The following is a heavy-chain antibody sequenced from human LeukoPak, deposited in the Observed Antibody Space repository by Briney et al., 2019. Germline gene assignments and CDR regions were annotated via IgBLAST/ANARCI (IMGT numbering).Heavy chain of an antibody. CDR2: IYSGGST. V-gene: IGHV3-53*01. Sequence: PGGSLRLSCAASGFTLSRYYMSWVRQAPGKGLEWVSVIYSGGSTYYADSVKGRFTISRDNSKNSLYLQMNTLRVEDTAVYYCAREGAVSGENWFDPWGQGTLVTVSS. CDR3: AREGAVSGENWFDP. J-gene: IGHJ5*02. CDR1: GFTLSRYY. D-gene: IGHD6-13*01.